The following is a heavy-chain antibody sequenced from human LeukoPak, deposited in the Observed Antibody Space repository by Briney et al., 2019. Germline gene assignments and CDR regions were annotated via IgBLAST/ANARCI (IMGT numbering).Heavy chain of an antibody. CDR3: AKKYSDFWSGYPARHYGMDV. J-gene: IGHJ6*02. CDR1: GFTLTSYA. CDR2: ISGSGGST. Sequence: GGSLRLSCAASGFTLTSYAMSWVRQAPGKGLEWVSAISGSGGSTYYADSVKGRFTISRDNSKTTLYLQMNSLRAEDTAVYYGAKKYSDFWSGYPARHYGMDVWGQGTTVTVSS. V-gene: IGHV3-23*01. D-gene: IGHD3-3*01.